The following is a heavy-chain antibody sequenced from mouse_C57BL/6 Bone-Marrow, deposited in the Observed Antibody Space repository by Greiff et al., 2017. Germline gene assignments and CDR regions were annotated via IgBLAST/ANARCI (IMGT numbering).Heavy chain of an antibody. Sequence: QVQLKESGAELVKPGASVKMSCKASGYTFTTYPIEWMKQNHGKSLEWIGNFHPYNDDTKYNEKFKGKATLTVEKSSSTVYLELSRLTSDDSAVYYCARRGSRNHYYAMDYWGQGTSVTVSS. J-gene: IGHJ4*01. CDR2: FHPYNDDT. CDR3: ARRGSRNHYYAMDY. D-gene: IGHD1-1*01. V-gene: IGHV1-47*01. CDR1: GYTFTTYP.